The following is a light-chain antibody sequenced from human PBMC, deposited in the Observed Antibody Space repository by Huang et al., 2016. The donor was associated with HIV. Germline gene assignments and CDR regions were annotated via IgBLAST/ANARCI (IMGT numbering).Light chain of an antibody. CDR2: GAS. Sequence: DIQMTQSPSSLSAFIGDRVTITCQASQDITNYVNWDQQIPGKAPKLPIYGASILQRGVPWRFSGRGSGTLFTFTIASLQPEDIATYYCQQYDNLPRTFGGGTKV. J-gene: IGKJ4*01. CDR1: QDITNY. CDR3: QQYDNLPRT. V-gene: IGKV1-33*01.